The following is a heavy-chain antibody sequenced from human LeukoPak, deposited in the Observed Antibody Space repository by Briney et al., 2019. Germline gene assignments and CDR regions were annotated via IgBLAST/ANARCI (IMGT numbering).Heavy chain of an antibody. J-gene: IGHJ3*01. V-gene: IGHV3-9*01. Sequence: GGSLRLSCAASGFPFDEYAMHWIRQAPGKGLEWVSGISYTSETKGYVDSVKGRFTISRDNSKNSLYLQMNSLRAEDTALYYCAKDRGGGSQLGDAFDVWGHGTMVTVSS. CDR3: AKDRGGGSQLGDAFDV. CDR2: ISYTSETK. D-gene: IGHD2-15*01. CDR1: GFPFDEYA.